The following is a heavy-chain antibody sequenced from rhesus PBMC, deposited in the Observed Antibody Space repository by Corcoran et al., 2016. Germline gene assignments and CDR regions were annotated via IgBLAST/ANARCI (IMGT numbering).Heavy chain of an antibody. CDR2: INSSGGST. D-gene: IGHD2-27*01. V-gene: IGHV3S25*01. CDR1: GFTFSSYW. CDR3: AEGEDCSGIYCYPYFDC. J-gene: IGHJ4*01. Sequence: EVQLVESGGDLAKPGGSLRLSCAASGFTFSSYWMNWVRQAPGKGLEWVSAINSSGGSTYYADSVKGRFTHYRDNSKNPLSLQMNSLRADDTAVYYCAEGEDCSGIYCYPYFDCWGQGVLVTVSS.